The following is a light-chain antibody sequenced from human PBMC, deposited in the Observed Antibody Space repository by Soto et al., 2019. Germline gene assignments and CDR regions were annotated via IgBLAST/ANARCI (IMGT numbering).Light chain of an antibody. Sequence: EIVMTQSPATLSVSPGETATLSCRASQSVSSNLSWSQQKPGQAPRIRIYGQSTRATDIPDRLSGSGSGTELTLTISRLQSEDYEVYYCQKYNNLPRTFGGGTKVDIK. CDR2: GQS. J-gene: IGKJ4*01. CDR3: QKYNNLPRT. V-gene: IGKV3-15*01. CDR1: QSVSSN.